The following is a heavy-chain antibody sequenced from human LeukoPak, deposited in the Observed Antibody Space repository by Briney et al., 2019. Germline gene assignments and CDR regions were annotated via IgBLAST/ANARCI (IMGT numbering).Heavy chain of an antibody. V-gene: IGHV3-21*01. CDR1: GFTFSSYS. J-gene: IGHJ3*02. D-gene: IGHD6-6*01. CDR2: ISSSRSYI. Sequence: PGGSLRLSCAASGFTFSSYSMNWVRQAPGKGLEWVSSISSSRSYIYYADSVKGRFTISRDNAKNSLYLQMNSLRAEDTAVYYCARDRMGDSSSSRAFDIWGQGTMVTVSS. CDR3: ARDRMGDSSSSRAFDI.